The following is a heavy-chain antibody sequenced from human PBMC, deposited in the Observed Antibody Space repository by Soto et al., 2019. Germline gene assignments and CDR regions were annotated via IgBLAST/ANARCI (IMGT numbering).Heavy chain of an antibody. D-gene: IGHD3-9*01. CDR3: PRLFYPFTYCDILTGYSASIYFDY. V-gene: IGHV4-39*01. J-gene: IGHJ4*02. CDR1: GGSISSSSYY. CDR2: IYYSGST. Sequence: SETLSLTCTVSGGSISSSSYYWGWIRQPPGKGLDWIGSIYYSGSTYYNPSLKSRVTISVDTSKNQFSLKLSSVTAADTAVYYCPRLFYPFTYCDILTGYSASIYFDYWGQGTLVTVSS.